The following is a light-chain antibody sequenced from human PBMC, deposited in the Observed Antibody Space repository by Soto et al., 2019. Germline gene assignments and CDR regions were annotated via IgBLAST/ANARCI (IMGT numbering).Light chain of an antibody. CDR3: AAWGDSLNGYV. CDR2: SNN. V-gene: IGLV1-44*01. CDR1: SSNIGSNT. J-gene: IGLJ1*01. Sequence: VLKQLLSGYGVAVQGLSISCYRSSSNIGSNTVNWYQQLPGTAPKLLIYSNNQRPSGVPDRFSGSKSGTSASLAISGLQSEDEADYYGAAWGDSLNGYVSGTGTKVIVL.